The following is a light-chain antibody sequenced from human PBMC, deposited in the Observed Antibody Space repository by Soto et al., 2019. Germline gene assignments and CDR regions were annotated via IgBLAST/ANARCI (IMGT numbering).Light chain of an antibody. V-gene: IGLV1-40*01. Sequence: QSVLTQTPSVSGAPGQKITMSCTGSSSNIGAGYDVHWYQQVPGAAPRLLIYADNNRPSGVPDRFSASKSGTLASLAITGLQAEDEADYYCQSYDNSLSVYVFGTGTKLTVL. CDR3: QSYDNSLSVYV. CDR1: SSNIGAGYD. CDR2: ADN. J-gene: IGLJ1*01.